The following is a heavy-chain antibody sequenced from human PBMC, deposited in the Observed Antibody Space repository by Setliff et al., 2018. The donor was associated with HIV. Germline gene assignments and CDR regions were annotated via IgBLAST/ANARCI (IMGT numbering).Heavy chain of an antibody. D-gene: IGHD2-15*01. CDR1: GDSVRSRPYY. V-gene: IGHV4-61*02. CDR3: ARAPLSGGSFGWFDP. Sequence: SETLSLTCTVSGDSVRSRPYYWNWIRQPAGKGLEWIGRFDSTGGTDYNPSLKSRVTISLDTSRNQFSLKLASVTAADTAVYVCARAPLSGGSFGWFDPWGQGTLVTVSS. J-gene: IGHJ5*02. CDR2: FDSTGGT.